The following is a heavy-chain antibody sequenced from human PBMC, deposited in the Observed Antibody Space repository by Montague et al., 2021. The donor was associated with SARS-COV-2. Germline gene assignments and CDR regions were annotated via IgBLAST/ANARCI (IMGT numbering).Heavy chain of an antibody. CDR1: GGSISAYY. D-gene: IGHD1-14*01. Sequence: SETLSLTCTVSGGSISAYYWSWIRQPPGKGLEWIAYMYNSRSSNYNPSLKSRVSISEDTSKSQFSLKLTSVTAADTAVYYCAREGIPTPGAEWKILHYHGMDVWGQGTTVTVSS. CDR2: MYNSRSS. J-gene: IGHJ6*02. V-gene: IGHV4-59*13. CDR3: AREGIPTPGAEWKILHYHGMDV.